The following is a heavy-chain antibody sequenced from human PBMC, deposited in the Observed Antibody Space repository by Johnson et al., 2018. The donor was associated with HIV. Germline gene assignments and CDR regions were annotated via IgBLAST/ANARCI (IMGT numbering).Heavy chain of an antibody. CDR2: IYSGGST. CDR3: GRDQGAGAFDI. D-gene: IGHD1-26*01. J-gene: IGHJ3*02. V-gene: IGHV3-66*01. Sequence: VQLVESGGGLVQPGGSLRLSCAASAFTVSSNYMSWVRQAPGKGLEWVSVIYSGGSTYYADSVKGRFTISRDNSKNTLYLQMNSLRAEDTGVYYCGRDQGAGAFDIWGQGTMVTVSS. CDR1: AFTVSSNY.